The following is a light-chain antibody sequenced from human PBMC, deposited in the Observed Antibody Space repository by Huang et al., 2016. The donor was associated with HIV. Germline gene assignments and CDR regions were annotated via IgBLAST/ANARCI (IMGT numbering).Light chain of an antibody. CDR2: TVS. CDR1: QNITKS. CDR3: QQSFSVPRT. J-gene: IGKJ1*01. V-gene: IGKV1-39*01. Sequence: DIQMTQSPPSLSASVGDRFTFTCRADQNITKSLNWYQQKPGKAPELMSYTVSTLESGVPARFSGSGSGSRFTLNIGNLQPEDFATYYCQQSFSVPRTFG.